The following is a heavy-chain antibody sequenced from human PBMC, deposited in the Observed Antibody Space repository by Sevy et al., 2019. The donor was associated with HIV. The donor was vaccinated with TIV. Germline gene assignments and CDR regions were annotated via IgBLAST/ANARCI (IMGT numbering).Heavy chain of an antibody. Sequence: ASVKDSCKASGYTFTGYYMHWVRQAPGQGLEWMGWINPNSGGTNYAQKFQGRVTMTRDTSISTAYMELSRLRSDDTAVYYCARVGETYYDFWSGYPFGMDVWGQGTTVTVSS. CDR2: INPNSGGT. CDR1: GYTFTGYY. J-gene: IGHJ6*02. D-gene: IGHD3-3*01. V-gene: IGHV1-2*02. CDR3: ARVGETYYDFWSGYPFGMDV.